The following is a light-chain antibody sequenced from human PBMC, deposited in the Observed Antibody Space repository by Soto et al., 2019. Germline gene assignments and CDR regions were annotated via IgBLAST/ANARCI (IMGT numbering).Light chain of an antibody. J-gene: IGKJ5*01. V-gene: IGKV3-20*01. CDR2: GAS. CDR1: QSVTTR. CDR3: QQYGGSPIT. Sequence: EIVLTQSPDTLSLSPGGRATLSCRASQSVTTRLAWYQQKPGQPPRLLISGASVRASGVPVRISGSGSGTDFTLTISRLEPEDFALYYCQQYGGSPITFGLGTRREIK.